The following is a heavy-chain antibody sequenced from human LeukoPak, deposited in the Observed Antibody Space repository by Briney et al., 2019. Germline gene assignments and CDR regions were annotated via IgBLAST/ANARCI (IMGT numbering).Heavy chain of an antibody. Sequence: GGSLRLSCAASGFTFSTFAMHWVRQAPGKGLEYVSGINSNGGSTFYANSVKGRFTTSRDNSKNTLYLQMGSLRTEDMAVCYCARQAAGVVYWGQGTLVTVSS. CDR3: ARQAAGVVY. D-gene: IGHD6-13*01. V-gene: IGHV3-64*01. CDR2: INSNGGST. CDR1: GFTFSTFA. J-gene: IGHJ4*02.